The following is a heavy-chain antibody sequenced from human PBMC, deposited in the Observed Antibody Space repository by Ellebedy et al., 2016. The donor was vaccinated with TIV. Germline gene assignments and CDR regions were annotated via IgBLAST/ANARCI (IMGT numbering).Heavy chain of an antibody. V-gene: IGHV3-7*02. J-gene: IGHJ3*02. CDR3: ARGSYSSGYLDAFDI. CDR1: GFTFSSYW. CDR2: IKQDGSEK. Sequence: GESLKISCAASGFTFSSYWMRWVRQAPGKGLEWVANIKQDGSEKYYVDSVKGRFTISRDNAKNSLYLQMNSLRAEDTAVYYCARGSYSSGYLDAFDIWGQGTMVTVSS. D-gene: IGHD3-22*01.